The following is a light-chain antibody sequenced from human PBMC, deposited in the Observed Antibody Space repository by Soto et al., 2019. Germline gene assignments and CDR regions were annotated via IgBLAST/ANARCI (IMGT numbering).Light chain of an antibody. V-gene: IGLV2-14*01. CDR3: SSYTTSSTQV. Sequence: QSALTQPASVSGSPGQSITISCTGTSSDIGTYNYVSWYQQHPGEVPKLMIYEVSNRPSGVSNRFSGSKSGNTASLAISGLQAEDEADYYCSSYTTSSTQVFGGGTKLTVL. CDR1: SSDIGTYNY. J-gene: IGLJ3*02. CDR2: EVS.